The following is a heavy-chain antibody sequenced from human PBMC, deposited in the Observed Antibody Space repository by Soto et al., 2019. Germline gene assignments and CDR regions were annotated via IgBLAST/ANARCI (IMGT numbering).Heavy chain of an antibody. D-gene: IGHD6-13*01. CDR2: IHYSGST. V-gene: IGHV4-59*01. CDR1: GGSISSYY. Sequence: SETLSLTCTVSGGSISSYYWSWIRQSPGKGLEWIGYIHYSGSTNYNPSLKSRVTISVDTSKNQLSLKLSSVTAADTAVYYCARGSAAGTKSPFDYWGQGTLVTVS. J-gene: IGHJ4*02. CDR3: ARGSAAGTKSPFDY.